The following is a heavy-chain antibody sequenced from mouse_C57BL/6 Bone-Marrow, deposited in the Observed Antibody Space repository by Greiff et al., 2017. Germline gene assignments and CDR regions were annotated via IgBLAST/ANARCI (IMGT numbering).Heavy chain of an antibody. V-gene: IGHV14-4*01. D-gene: IGHD1-1*01. CDR1: GFNIKDDY. CDR2: IDPENGDT. Sequence: EVQLQQSGAELVRPGASVKLSCTASGFNIKDDYMHWVKQRPEQGLEWIGWIDPENGDTEYASKFQGKATITADTSSNTAYLQLSSLTSEDTAVYYCTTGLLRSYWYFDVWDTGTTVTVSS. J-gene: IGHJ1*03. CDR3: TTGLLRSYWYFDV.